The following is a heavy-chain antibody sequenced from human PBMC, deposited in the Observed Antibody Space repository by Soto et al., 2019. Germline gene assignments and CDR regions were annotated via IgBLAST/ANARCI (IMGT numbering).Heavy chain of an antibody. CDR1: GFIFSDNY. V-gene: IGHV3-11*01. Sequence: QVQLVESGGGLVKPGGSLRLSCAASGFIFSDNYMTWIRQAPGKGLEWVSYISTSGSNIYYADSVKGRFTISRDNAKNSLYLQMNSLRADDTAVYYCARVGAYCGGDCWAPGYFDSWGQGTLVTVSS. J-gene: IGHJ4*02. CDR3: ARVGAYCGGDCWAPGYFDS. CDR2: ISTSGSNI. D-gene: IGHD2-21*02.